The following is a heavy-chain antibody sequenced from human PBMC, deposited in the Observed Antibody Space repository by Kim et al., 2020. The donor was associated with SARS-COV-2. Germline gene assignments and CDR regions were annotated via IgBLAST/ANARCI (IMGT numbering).Heavy chain of an antibody. J-gene: IGHJ4*02. CDR2: SP. CDR3: AKVVAVDFDY. D-gene: IGHD5-12*01. V-gene: IGHV3-23*01. Sequence: SPYSATSVKGRFTIARDNSKNPLYLQMNSLRAEDTAVYYCAKVVAVDFDYWGQGTLVTVSS.